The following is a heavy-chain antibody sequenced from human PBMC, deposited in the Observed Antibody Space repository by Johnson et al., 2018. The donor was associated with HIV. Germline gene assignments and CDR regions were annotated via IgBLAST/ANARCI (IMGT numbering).Heavy chain of an antibody. J-gene: IGHJ3*02. Sequence: QVQLVESGGGVVQPGRSLRLSCVASGFTFSSYGMHWVRQTPGKGLEWVAVISYNGTNTWYADSVKGRFTVSRDNSKNTMYLQLNSLRPEDTSVDYCVKDRGGRFSGSYLSLRVGAFDIWGQGTLVTVSS. V-gene: IGHV3-30*18. CDR3: VKDRGGRFSGSYLSLRVGAFDI. CDR2: ISYNGTNT. D-gene: IGHD1-26*01. CDR1: GFTFSSYG.